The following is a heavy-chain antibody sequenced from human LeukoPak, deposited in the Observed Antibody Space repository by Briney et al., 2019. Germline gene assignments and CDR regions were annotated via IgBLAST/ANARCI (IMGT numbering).Heavy chain of an antibody. V-gene: IGHV3-74*01. Sequence: GGSLRLSCAASGFTFSSYGMNWVRQAPGKGLVWVSPIIGNGSSTSYADSVKGRFTISRDNAKNTLSLQMNSLRAEDTAVYYCARSPGYCSGGSCIYFDYWGQGTLVTVSS. D-gene: IGHD2-15*01. CDR2: IIGNGSST. CDR1: GFTFSSYG. J-gene: IGHJ4*02. CDR3: ARSPGYCSGGSCIYFDY.